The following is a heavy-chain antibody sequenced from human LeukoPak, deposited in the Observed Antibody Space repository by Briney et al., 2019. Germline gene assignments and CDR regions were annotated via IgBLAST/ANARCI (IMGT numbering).Heavy chain of an antibody. J-gene: IGHJ6*03. CDR3: ARDFYDKVDYYYYYMDV. CDR1: GYTFTGYY. V-gene: IGHV1-46*01. CDR2: INPSGGST. Sequence: ASVKVSCKASGYTFTGYYMHWVRQAPGQGLEWMGIINPSGGSTSYAQKFQGRVTMTRDMSTSTVYMELSSLRSEDTAVYYCARDFYDKVDYYYYYMDVWGKGTTVTVSS. D-gene: IGHD3-9*01.